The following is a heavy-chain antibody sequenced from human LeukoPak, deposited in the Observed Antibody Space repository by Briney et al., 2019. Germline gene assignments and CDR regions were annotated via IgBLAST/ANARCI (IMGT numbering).Heavy chain of an antibody. J-gene: IGHJ4*02. CDR2: IYYSGST. CDR1: GGSLSSYY. CDR3: ARALIPGIAAAGTEFDY. D-gene: IGHD6-13*01. V-gene: IGHV4-59*01. Sequence: PSETLSLTCTVSGGSLSSYYWSWLRQPPGKGLEWIGYIYYSGSTNYNPSLKSRVTISVDTSKNQFSLKLSSVTAADTAVYYCARALIPGIAAAGTEFDYWGQGTLVAVSS.